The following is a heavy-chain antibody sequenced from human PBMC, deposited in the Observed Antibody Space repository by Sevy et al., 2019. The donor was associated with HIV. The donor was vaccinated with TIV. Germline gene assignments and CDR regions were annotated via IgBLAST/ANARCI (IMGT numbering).Heavy chain of an antibody. V-gene: IGHV3-30-3*01. CDR3: AGESGYTSYYSPGAS. Sequence: GGSLRLSCAGSGFTFSTYPMHWVRQSPGKGLEWVTVISYSGSSKYYADSVKGRFTISRDNSKNTVFLQMDSLRVDDAAVDYCAGESGYTSYYSPGASWGQGAMVTVSS. J-gene: IGHJ5*02. D-gene: IGHD2-2*01. CDR2: ISYSGSSK. CDR1: GFTFSTYP.